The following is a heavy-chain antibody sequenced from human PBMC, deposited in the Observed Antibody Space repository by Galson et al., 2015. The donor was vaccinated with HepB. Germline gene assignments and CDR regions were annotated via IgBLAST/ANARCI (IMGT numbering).Heavy chain of an antibody. CDR2: ISYDGSNK. CDR3: AKEVEEYYYDSRGGDY. D-gene: IGHD3-22*01. Sequence: SLRLSCAASGFTFSSYGMHWVRQAPGKGLEWVAVISYDGSNKYYADSVKGRFTISRDNSKNTLYLQMNSLRAEDTAVYYCAKEVEEYYYDSRGGDYWGQGTLVTVSS. J-gene: IGHJ4*02. V-gene: IGHV3-30*18. CDR1: GFTFSSYG.